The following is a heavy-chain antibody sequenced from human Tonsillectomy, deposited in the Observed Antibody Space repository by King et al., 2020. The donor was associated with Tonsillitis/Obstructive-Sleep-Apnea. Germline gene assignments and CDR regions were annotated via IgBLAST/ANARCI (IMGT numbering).Heavy chain of an antibody. J-gene: IGHJ3*02. D-gene: IGHD2/OR15-2a*01. CDR1: GGSISSYY. V-gene: IGHV4-59*01. CDR2: IYYSGRT. Sequence: QLQESGPGLVKPSETLSLTCTVSGGSISSYYWSWIRQPPGKGLEWIGYIYYSGRTNYNPSLKSRVTISVDTSKNQFSLKLSSVTAADTAVYYCARMEYRAGNAFDIWGQGTMVTVSS. CDR3: ARMEYRAGNAFDI.